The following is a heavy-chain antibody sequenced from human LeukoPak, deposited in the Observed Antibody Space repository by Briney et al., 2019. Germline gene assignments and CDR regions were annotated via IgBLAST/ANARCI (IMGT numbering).Heavy chain of an antibody. CDR1: GGTFSSYA. D-gene: IGHD3-16*02. Sequence: GASVKVSCKASGGTFSSYAISWVRQAPGQGLEWMGGIIPIFGTANYAQKFQGRVTITADKSTSTAYMELSSLGSEDTAVYYCAGYDYVWGSYRSQQLDYWGQGTLVTVSP. V-gene: IGHV1-69*06. J-gene: IGHJ4*02. CDR3: AGYDYVWGSYRSQQLDY. CDR2: IIPIFGTA.